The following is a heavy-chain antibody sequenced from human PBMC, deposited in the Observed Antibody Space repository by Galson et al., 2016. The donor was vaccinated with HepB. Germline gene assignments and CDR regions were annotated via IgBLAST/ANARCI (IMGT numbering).Heavy chain of an antibody. Sequence: SLRLSCAASGFALGNYYMNWIRQTPGKGLQWVSFVSGSDITGTTIPYLDSVRGRFSVSRDDTNNFLFLQMNDMTVEDTAVYFCARQQNSNAHHHEYALDVWGRGTLVTVSS. CDR2: VSGSDITGTTI. V-gene: IGHV3-11*01. J-gene: IGHJ4*02. CDR3: ARQQNSNAHHHEYALDV. D-gene: IGHD3-16*01. CDR1: GFALGNYY.